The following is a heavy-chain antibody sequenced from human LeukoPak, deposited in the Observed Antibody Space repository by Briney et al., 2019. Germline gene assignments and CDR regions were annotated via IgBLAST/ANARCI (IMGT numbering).Heavy chain of an antibody. CDR2: ISYDGSNK. D-gene: IGHD2-2*01. J-gene: IGHJ4*02. CDR1: GFTFSSYA. Sequence: PGGSLRLSCAASGFTFSSYAMHWVRQAPGKGLEWVAVISYDGSNKYYADSVKGRFTISRDNSKNTLYLQMNSLRAEDTAVYYCARVLVDCSSTSCYPDYWGQGTLVTVSS. V-gene: IGHV3-30*04. CDR3: ARVLVDCSSTSCYPDY.